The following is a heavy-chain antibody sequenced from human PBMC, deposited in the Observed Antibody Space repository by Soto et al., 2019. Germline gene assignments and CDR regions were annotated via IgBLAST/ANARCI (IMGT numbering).Heavy chain of an antibody. Sequence: PSETLSLTCTVSGGSISSGGYYWSWIRQHPGKGLEWIGYIYYSGSTNYNPSLKSRVTISVDTSKNQFSLKLSSVTAADTAVYYCAREGGVGYCSGGSCYYYYGMDVWGQGTTVTVSS. D-gene: IGHD2-15*01. CDR1: GGSISSGGYY. CDR3: AREGGVGYCSGGSCYYYYGMDV. J-gene: IGHJ6*02. V-gene: IGHV4-31*03. CDR2: IYYSGST.